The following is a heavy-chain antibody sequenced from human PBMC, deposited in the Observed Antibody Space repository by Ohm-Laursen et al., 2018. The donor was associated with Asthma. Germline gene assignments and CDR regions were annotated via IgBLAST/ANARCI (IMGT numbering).Heavy chain of an antibody. V-gene: IGHV4-59*01. Sequence: SETLSLTCPLSGASFSTYYWGWIRQPPGKGLEWIGYIYSTGSTNYNPSLESRVTISIDTSTNQFSLKLSSVTAADTAVYYCARALYSGSYPYFDYWGQGTLVTVSS. CDR2: IYSTGST. D-gene: IGHD1-26*01. CDR3: ARALYSGSYPYFDY. J-gene: IGHJ4*02. CDR1: GASFSTYY.